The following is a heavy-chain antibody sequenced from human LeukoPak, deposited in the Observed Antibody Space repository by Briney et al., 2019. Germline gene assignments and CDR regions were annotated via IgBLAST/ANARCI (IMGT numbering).Heavy chain of an antibody. D-gene: IGHD2/OR15-2a*01. CDR2: ISGSDGST. J-gene: IGHJ4*02. CDR3: ARGLSSDY. Sequence: GGSLRLSCAASGFTFSTYAMSWVRQAPGKGLEWVSTISGSDGSTYYADSVKGRFTISRDNSKNTLYLHMNSLRAEDTAVYYCARGLSSDYWGQGTLVTVSS. CDR1: GFTFSTYA. V-gene: IGHV3-23*01.